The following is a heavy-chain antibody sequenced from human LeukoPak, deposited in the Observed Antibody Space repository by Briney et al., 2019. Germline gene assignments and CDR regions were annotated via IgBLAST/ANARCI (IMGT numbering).Heavy chain of an antibody. V-gene: IGHV4-30-4*01. CDR3: ARGRNTFDY. CDR2: IYYSGST. D-gene: IGHD2/OR15-2a*01. CDR1: GGSISSGDYY. J-gene: IGHJ4*02. Sequence: SETLSLTCTVSGGSISSGDYYWTWIRQPPGKGLEWIGYIYYSGSTYYSPSLKSRVTISVDTSKNQFSLKLSSVTAADTAVYYCARGRNTFDYWGQGTLVTVSS.